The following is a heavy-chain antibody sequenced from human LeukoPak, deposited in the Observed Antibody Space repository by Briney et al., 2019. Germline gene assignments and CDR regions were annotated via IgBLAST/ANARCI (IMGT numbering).Heavy chain of an antibody. J-gene: IGHJ6*03. CDR3: ARAIYDYVWGSYRPHYYMDV. CDR1: GYTFTGYY. D-gene: IGHD3-16*02. Sequence: ASVKVSCKASGYTFTGYYMHWVRQAPGQGLEWMGWINPNSGGTNYAQKFQGRVTMTRDTSISTAYMELSRLRSDDTAVYYCARAIYDYVWGSYRPHYYMDVWGKGTTVTVSS. V-gene: IGHV1-2*02. CDR2: INPNSGGT.